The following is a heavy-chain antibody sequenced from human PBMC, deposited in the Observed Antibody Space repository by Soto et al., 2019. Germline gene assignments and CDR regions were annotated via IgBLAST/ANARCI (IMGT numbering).Heavy chain of an antibody. CDR3: ARNPNDFGDYAAFDI. CDR1: GGSISSGGYY. J-gene: IGHJ3*02. V-gene: IGHV4-31*03. D-gene: IGHD4-17*01. CDR2: ISYSGTT. Sequence: LALTCTLSGGSISSGGYYLSWIRQLPGKGLEWIGYISYSGTTYYSPSLMSRVTISVDTSKNQFSLKLSSVTAADTAVYYCARNPNDFGDYAAFDIWGQGTMVTVSS.